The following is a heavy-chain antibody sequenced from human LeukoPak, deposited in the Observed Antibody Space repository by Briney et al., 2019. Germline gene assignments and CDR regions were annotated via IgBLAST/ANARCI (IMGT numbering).Heavy chain of an antibody. CDR1: GFTFSSYA. Sequence: GRSLRLSCAASGFTFSSYAMSWVRQAPGKGLEWVSAISGSGGSTYYADSVKGRFTISRDNSKNTLYLQMISLRAEDTAVYYCAKDRGVIWFGELFPVDYWGQGTLVTVSS. J-gene: IGHJ4*02. CDR3: AKDRGVIWFGELFPVDY. V-gene: IGHV3-23*01. D-gene: IGHD3-10*01. CDR2: ISGSGGST.